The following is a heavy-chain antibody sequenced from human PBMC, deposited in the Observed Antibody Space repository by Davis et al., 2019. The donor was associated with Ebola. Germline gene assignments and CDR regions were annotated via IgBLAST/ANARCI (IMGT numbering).Heavy chain of an antibody. V-gene: IGHV3-48*02. CDR1: GFIFSSYG. Sequence: GGSLRLSCAASGFIFSSYGMSWVRQAPGKGLEWVAYISTSSGSTYYADSVKGRFTISRDNATNSLFLQMNSLRDEDTAVYYCTATDDEGGDYWGQGTLVTVSS. CDR2: ISTSSGST. J-gene: IGHJ4*02. D-gene: IGHD2-15*01. CDR3: TATDDEGGDY.